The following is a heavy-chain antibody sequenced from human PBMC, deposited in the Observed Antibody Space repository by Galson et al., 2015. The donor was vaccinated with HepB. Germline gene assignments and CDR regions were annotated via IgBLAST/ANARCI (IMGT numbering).Heavy chain of an antibody. Sequence: CAISGDSVSSNSAAWNWIRQSPSRGLEWLGRTYYRSKWYNDYAVSVKSRITINPDTSKNQFSLQLNSVTPDDKAVYYCARAMYYYDSSGYSSGWFDPWGQGTLVTVSS. CDR2: TYYRSKWYN. V-gene: IGHV6-1*01. CDR3: ARAMYYYDSSGYSSGWFDP. CDR1: GDSVSSNSAA. J-gene: IGHJ5*02. D-gene: IGHD3-22*01.